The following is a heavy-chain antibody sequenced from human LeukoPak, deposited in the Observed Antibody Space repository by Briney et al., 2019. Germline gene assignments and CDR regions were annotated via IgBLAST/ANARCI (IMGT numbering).Heavy chain of an antibody. Sequence: GESLKISCKGSGYSFTSYWIGWVRQMPGKGLEWMGIIYPGDSDTRYSPSFQGQVTISADKSISTAYLQWSSLKASDTAVYYCARLVSYYYYYMDVWGKGTTVTVSS. CDR3: ARLVSYYYYYMDV. CDR1: GYSFTSYW. D-gene: IGHD2/OR15-2a*01. CDR2: IYPGDSDT. J-gene: IGHJ6*03. V-gene: IGHV5-51*01.